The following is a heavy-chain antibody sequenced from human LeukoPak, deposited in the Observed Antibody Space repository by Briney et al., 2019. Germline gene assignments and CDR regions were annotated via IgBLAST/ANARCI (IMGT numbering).Heavy chain of an antibody. V-gene: IGHV4-59*12. CDR1: GGSTSSYY. J-gene: IGHJ4*02. CDR2: IYYSGST. CDR3: ARSPHYYDSSGSLWEDY. D-gene: IGHD3-22*01. Sequence: SETLSLTCTVSGGSTSSYYWSWIRQPPGKGLEWIGYIYYSGSTNYNPSLKSRVTISVHTSKNQLSLKLSSVTAADTAVYYCARSPHYYDSSGSLWEDYWGQGTLVTVSS.